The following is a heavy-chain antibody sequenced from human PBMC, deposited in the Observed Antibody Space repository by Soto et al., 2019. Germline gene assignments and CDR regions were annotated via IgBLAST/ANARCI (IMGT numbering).Heavy chain of an antibody. D-gene: IGHD1-7*01. CDR3: ASRDPGTSVDY. CDR1: GGSFTSNNW. CDR2: IYRTGST. V-gene: IGHV4-4*02. J-gene: IGHJ4*02. Sequence: SETLSLTCAVSGGSFTSNNWWTWVRQPPGQGLEWIGEIYRTGSTNYNPSLKSRVTISLDKSENQFSLKVTSLTAADTAVYYCASRDPGTSVDYWGQGTRVTVSS.